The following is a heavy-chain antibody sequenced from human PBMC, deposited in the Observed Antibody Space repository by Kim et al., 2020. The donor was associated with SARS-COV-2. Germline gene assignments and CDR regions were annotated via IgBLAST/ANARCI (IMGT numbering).Heavy chain of an antibody. J-gene: IGHJ6*01. Sequence: ESGKGRFTISRDNPENTLYLQMNSLRPEDTAVYYCAKAVVRGVNYYYYGMDVWGQGTTVAVSS. D-gene: IGHD3-10*01. CDR3: AKAVVRGVNYYYYGMDV. V-gene: IGHV3-30*02.